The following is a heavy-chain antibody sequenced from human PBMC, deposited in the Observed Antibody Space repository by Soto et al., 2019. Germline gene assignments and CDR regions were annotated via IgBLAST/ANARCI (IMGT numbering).Heavy chain of an antibody. V-gene: IGHV4-34*01. J-gene: IGHJ6*03. CDR1: GYSVTSHY. D-gene: IGHD2-15*01. Sequence: SETLSLTCSFSGYSVTSHYLTWIRQSPEKGLEWIGDINHSGSTNYNPSFKSRVAISKDTSKNQFSLKLSSVTAADTAVYYCAKGRVVVVTATEGGYYFYYMDVWGKGTTVTVSS. CDR3: AKGRVVVVTATEGGYYFYYMDV. CDR2: INHSGST.